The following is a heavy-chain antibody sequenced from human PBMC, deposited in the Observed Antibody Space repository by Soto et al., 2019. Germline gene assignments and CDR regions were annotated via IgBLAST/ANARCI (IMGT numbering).Heavy chain of an antibody. J-gene: IGHJ6*02. CDR1: EFIFRSYS. CDR2: ISSSSRIT. CDR3: ARDQDIVVAPGAYGMDV. V-gene: IGHV3-48*02. Sequence: PGGSLRLSCAASEFIFRSYSLNWVRQVPGKGLEWLSYISSSSRITYYADSVKGRFTVSRDNAKNSLYLQMNSLRDEDTAVYYCARDQDIVVAPGAYGMDVWGQGTTVTSP. D-gene: IGHD2-2*01.